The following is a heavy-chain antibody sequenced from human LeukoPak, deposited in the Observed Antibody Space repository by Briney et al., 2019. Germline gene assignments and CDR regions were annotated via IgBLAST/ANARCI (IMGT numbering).Heavy chain of an antibody. J-gene: IGHJ4*02. V-gene: IGHV3-9*01. Sequence: GGSLRLSCAASGFTFDDYAMHWVRQAPGKGLEWVSGISWNSGSIGYADSVKGRFTISRDNSKNTLYLQMNSLRAEDTAVYYCAKSRFEYSSSSPSDYWGQGTLVTVSS. CDR3: AKSRFEYSSSSPSDY. D-gene: IGHD6-6*01. CDR1: GFTFDDYA. CDR2: ISWNSGSI.